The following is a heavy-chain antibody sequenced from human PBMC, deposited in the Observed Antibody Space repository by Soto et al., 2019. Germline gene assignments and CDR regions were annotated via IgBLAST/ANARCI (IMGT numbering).Heavy chain of an antibody. CDR1: GFTFSSYE. CDR3: ARGGITIFGVVSNWFDP. V-gene: IGHV3-48*03. Sequence: PWGSLRLSCAASGFTFSSYEMNWVRQAPGKGLEWVSYISSSGSTIYYADSVKGRFTISRDNAKNSLYLQMNSLRAEDTAVYYCARGGITIFGVVSNWFDPWGQGTLVTVSS. D-gene: IGHD3-3*01. J-gene: IGHJ5*02. CDR2: ISSSGSTI.